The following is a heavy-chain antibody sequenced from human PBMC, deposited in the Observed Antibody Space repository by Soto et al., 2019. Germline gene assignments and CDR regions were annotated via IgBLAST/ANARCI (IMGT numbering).Heavy chain of an antibody. CDR2: INPNSGGT. CDR3: ALGYCSGGSCPDAFDI. V-gene: IGHV1-2*04. J-gene: IGHJ3*02. D-gene: IGHD2-15*01. Sequence: GASVKVSCKASGYTFTGYYMDWVRQAPGQGLEWMGWINPNSGGTNYAQKFQGWVTMTRDTSISTAYMELSRLRSNDTAVYYCALGYCSGGSCPDAFDIWGQGTMVTVSS. CDR1: GYTFTGYY.